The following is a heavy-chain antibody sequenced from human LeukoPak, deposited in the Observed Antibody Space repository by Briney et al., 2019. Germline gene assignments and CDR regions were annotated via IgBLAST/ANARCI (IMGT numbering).Heavy chain of an antibody. J-gene: IGHJ4*02. Sequence: SETLSLTCAVYGGSFSGYYWSWIRQPPGKGLEWIGEINHSGSTNYNPSLKSRVTISVDTSKNQFSLKLCSVTAADTAVYYCARGITGTYSVDYWGQGTLVTVSS. V-gene: IGHV4-34*01. D-gene: IGHD1-20*01. CDR3: ARGITGTYSVDY. CDR2: INHSGST. CDR1: GGSFSGYY.